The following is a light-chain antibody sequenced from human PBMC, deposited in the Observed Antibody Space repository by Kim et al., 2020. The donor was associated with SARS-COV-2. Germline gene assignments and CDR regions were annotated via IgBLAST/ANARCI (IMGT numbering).Light chain of an antibody. Sequence: QSALTQPASVSGSPGQSITISCTGTSSDVGDYDYVSWYQQHPGKAPKLMIYDVSKRPSGVSNRFSGSKSGNTASLTISGLQAEDEADYYCSSYTNSNTWVFGGGTQLTVL. CDR3: SSYTNSNTWV. J-gene: IGLJ3*02. V-gene: IGLV2-14*01. CDR1: SSDVGDYDY. CDR2: DVS.